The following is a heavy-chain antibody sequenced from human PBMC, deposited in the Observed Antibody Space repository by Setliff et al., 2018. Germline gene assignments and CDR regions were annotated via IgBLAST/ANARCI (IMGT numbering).Heavy chain of an antibody. CDR1: GGSISSYY. J-gene: IGHJ4*02. CDR3: ARGPVTSGWYRFDY. CDR2: IYYSGST. D-gene: IGHD6-13*01. Sequence: SETLSLTCTVSGGSISSYYWSWIRQPPGKGLEWIGYIYYSGSTNYNPSLKSRVTISVDTSKNQFSLKLSSVTAADSAVYYCARGPVTSGWYRFDYWGQGTLVTVSS. V-gene: IGHV4-59*01.